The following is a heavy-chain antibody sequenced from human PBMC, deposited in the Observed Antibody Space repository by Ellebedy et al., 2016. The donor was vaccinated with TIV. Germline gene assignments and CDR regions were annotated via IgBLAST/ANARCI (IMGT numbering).Heavy chain of an antibody. CDR3: ARDRHVDRGDCLDY. Sequence: GESLKISCEASGFIFSTYGMHWVRQAPGKRLEWVAFIWYDGGNKYYADSVKGRFTISRDNSKNTLYLQMNKLGAEDTAVYYCARDRHVDRGDCLDYWGQGTLVTVSS. CDR2: IWYDGGNK. CDR1: GFIFSTYG. J-gene: IGHJ4*01. V-gene: IGHV3-33*01. D-gene: IGHD2-21*02.